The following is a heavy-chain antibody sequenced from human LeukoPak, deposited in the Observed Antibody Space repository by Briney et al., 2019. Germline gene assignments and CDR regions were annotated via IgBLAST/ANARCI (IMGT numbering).Heavy chain of an antibody. J-gene: IGHJ4*02. CDR1: GLPVSRNY. D-gene: IGHD6-19*01. CDR2: IYSGGST. V-gene: IGHV3-66*01. CDR3: ARDPSNGWYYFAD. Sequence: PGGSLTLPCAASGLPVSRNYMRWVRQATGKGLEGVSVIYSGGSTYYADSVKGRFRISRDNSKNTLYLQMNSLRAEDTAVYYCARDPSNGWYYFADWGQRTPVTVSS.